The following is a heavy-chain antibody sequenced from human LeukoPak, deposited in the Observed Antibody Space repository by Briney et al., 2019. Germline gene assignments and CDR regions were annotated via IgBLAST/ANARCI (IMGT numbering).Heavy chain of an antibody. CDR3: ARDLSRIAAAGTFWRDTESDGPVYYFDY. J-gene: IGHJ4*02. CDR2: INPNSGGT. D-gene: IGHD6-13*01. CDR1: GYTFTGYY. Sequence: GASVKVSCKASGYTFTGYYMHWVRQAPGQGLEWMGWINPNSGGTNYAQKFQGRVTMTRDTSISTAYMELSRLRSDDTAVYYCARDLSRIAAAGTFWRDTESDGPVYYFDYWGQGTLVTVSS. V-gene: IGHV1-2*02.